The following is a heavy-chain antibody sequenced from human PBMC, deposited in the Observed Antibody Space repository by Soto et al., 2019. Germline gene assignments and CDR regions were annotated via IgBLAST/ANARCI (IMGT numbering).Heavy chain of an antibody. CDR2: ISGNGGRT. V-gene: IGHV3-23*01. CDR3: AKTAVYTDYQYVLDV. Sequence: GGSLRLSCAASGFTFSNYAMSWVRQTPGKGLESVSGISGNGGRTYYTDSVKGRFTISRDDSKNTLYLQMNSLRAEDTAVYYCAKTAVYTDYQYVLDVRGQGTTVTVSS. J-gene: IGHJ6*02. CDR1: GFTFSNYA.